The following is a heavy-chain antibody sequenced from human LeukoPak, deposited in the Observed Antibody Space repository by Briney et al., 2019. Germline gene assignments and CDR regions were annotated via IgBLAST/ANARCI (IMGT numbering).Heavy chain of an antibody. V-gene: IGHV1-2*02. J-gene: IGHJ4*02. D-gene: IGHD4-17*01. Sequence: ASVKVSCKASGYTFTGHYMHWVRQAPGQGLEWMGWINPNSGGTNYAQKFQGRVTMTRDTSISTDYMELSRLRSDDTAVYYCARDLYYDYGDYGLAFDYWGQGTLVTVSS. CDR1: GYTFTGHY. CDR2: INPNSGGT. CDR3: ARDLYYDYGDYGLAFDY.